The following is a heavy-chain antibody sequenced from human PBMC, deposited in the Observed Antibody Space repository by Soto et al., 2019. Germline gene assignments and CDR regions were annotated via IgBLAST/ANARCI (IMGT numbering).Heavy chain of an antibody. CDR3: ARSVATRGAFDY. J-gene: IGHJ4*02. Sequence: SETLSLTCTVSGGSICSYYWSWIRQPPGKGLEWIGYIYYSGSTNYNPSLKSRVTISVDTSKNQFSLKLSSVTAADTAVYYCARSVATRGAFDYWGQGTLVTVSS. D-gene: IGHD3-10*01. CDR2: IYYSGST. CDR1: GGSICSYY. V-gene: IGHV4-59*01.